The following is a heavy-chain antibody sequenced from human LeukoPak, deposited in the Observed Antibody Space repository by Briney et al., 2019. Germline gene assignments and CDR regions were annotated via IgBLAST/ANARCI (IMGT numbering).Heavy chain of an antibody. CDR2: ISGSGGST. J-gene: IGHJ4*02. CDR1: TFTKAW. V-gene: IGHV3-23*01. CDR3: AKESGTKREFDY. D-gene: IGHD1-14*01. Sequence: GGSLRLSCVVSTFTKAWMNWVRQAPGKGLEWVSAISGSGGSTYYADSVKGRFTISRDNSKNTLYLQMNSLRAEDTAVYYCAKESGTKREFDYWGQGTLVTVSS.